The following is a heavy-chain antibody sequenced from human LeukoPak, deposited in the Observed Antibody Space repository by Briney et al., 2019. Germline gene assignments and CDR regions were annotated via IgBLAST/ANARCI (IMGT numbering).Heavy chain of an antibody. V-gene: IGHV4-34*01. J-gene: IGHJ6*03. Sequence: SETLSLTCAVYGGSFSGYYWSWIRQPPGKGLEWIGEINHSGSTNYNPSLKSRVTISVDTSKNQFSLKLSSVTAADTAVYYCARLERITIFGVVTYYYYYYMDVWGKGTTVTVS. D-gene: IGHD3-3*01. CDR3: ARLERITIFGVVTYYYYYYMDV. CDR2: INHSGST. CDR1: GGSFSGYY.